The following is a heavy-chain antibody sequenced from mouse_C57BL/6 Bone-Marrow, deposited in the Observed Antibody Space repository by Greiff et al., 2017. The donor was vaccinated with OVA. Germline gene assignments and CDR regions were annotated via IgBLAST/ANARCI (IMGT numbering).Heavy chain of an antibody. Sequence: EVQRVESGPGLVKPSQSLSLTCSVTGYSITSGYYWNWIRQFPGNKLEWMGYISYDGSNNYNPSLKNRISITRDTSKNQFFLKLNSVTTEDTATYYCARGDDGYYDYYAMDYWGQGTSVTVSS. CDR2: ISYDGSN. J-gene: IGHJ4*01. V-gene: IGHV3-6*01. CDR1: GYSITSGYY. CDR3: ARGDDGYYDYYAMDY. D-gene: IGHD2-3*01.